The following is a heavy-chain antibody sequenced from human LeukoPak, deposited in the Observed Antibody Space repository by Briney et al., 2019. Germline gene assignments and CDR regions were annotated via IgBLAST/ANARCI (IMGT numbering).Heavy chain of an antibody. J-gene: IGHJ4*02. CDR1: GGSISSGGYY. V-gene: IGHV4-31*03. D-gene: IGHD6-19*01. CDR2: IYCSGSS. Sequence: HPSETLSLTCTVSGGSISSGGYYWSWIRQHPGKGLEWIGHIYCSGSSHYNPSLKSRVTMSVDTSKNQFSLKLSSVTAADTAVYYCARDRGPGWSSRYIDYWGQGTLVTVSS. CDR3: ARDRGPGWSSRYIDY.